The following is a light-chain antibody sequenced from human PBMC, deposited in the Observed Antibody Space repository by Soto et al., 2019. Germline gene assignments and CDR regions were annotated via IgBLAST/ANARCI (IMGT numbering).Light chain of an antibody. CDR1: QRINIY. CDR3: QQSFSTPT. V-gene: IGKV1-39*01. CDR2: SAS. J-gene: IGKJ5*01. Sequence: DIQMTRSPSSLSTSVGDIFTITFRASQRINIYLNWYRQKPGKAPELLIYSASNLQSGVPSRFSGSGSGTDFTLTISSLQPEDFATYYCQQSFSTPTFGQGTRLEIK.